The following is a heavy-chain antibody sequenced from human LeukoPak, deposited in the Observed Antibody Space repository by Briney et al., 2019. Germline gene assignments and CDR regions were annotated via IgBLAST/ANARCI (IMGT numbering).Heavy chain of an antibody. V-gene: IGHV3-48*04. CDR3: ARDLNRYSGTYYGSFDI. J-gene: IGHJ3*02. CDR1: GFTFSSYS. CDR2: ISSSSSTI. Sequence: GGSLRLSCAASGFTFSSYSMNWVRQAPGKGLEWVSYISSSSSTIYYADSVKGRFTISRDNAKNSLYLQMNSLRAEDTAVYYCARDLNRYSGTYYGSFDIWGPGTMVTVSS. D-gene: IGHD1-26*01.